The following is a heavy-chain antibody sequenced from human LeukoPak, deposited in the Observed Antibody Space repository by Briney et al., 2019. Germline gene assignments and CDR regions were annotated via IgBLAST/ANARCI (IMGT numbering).Heavy chain of an antibody. CDR3: ARDVTWLARGNQHYYYMDV. J-gene: IGHJ6*03. V-gene: IGHV3-7*01. CDR2: MKHDESER. CDR1: GFSFSAYS. D-gene: IGHD6-19*01. Sequence: QAGGFLRLSCAASGFSFSAYSMSWVRQAPGKGLEWLANMKHDESERQYVDSVKGRFTISRDNAKNSLHLLMRSLRAEDTAVYFCARDVTWLARGNQHYYYMDVWGNGTTVTVSS.